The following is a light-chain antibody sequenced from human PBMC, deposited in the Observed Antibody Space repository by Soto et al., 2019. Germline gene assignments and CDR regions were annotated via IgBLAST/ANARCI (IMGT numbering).Light chain of an antibody. J-gene: IGKJ5*01. Sequence: EIVLTQSPGTLSLSPGERAALSCRASQSASSRYLAWYQQKPGQAPRLIMYATASRATGIPDRFSGSGSGTDFSLTISRLEAEDSAVYYCQQYGSSPLITFGHGTRLEI. V-gene: IGKV3-20*01. CDR2: ATA. CDR3: QQYGSSPLIT. CDR1: QSASSRY.